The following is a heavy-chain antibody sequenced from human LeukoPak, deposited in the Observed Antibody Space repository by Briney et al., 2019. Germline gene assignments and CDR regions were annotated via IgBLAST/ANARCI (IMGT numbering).Heavy chain of an antibody. CDR3: VGYQYGTTYDF. Sequence: SETLSLTCTVSGGSISSSTHYWAWIRQPPGKGLDWIGSTYYTGSTYINPSLKSRVTISIDTSRNQFSLRLTSVTAEDTAVYYCVGYQYGTTYDFWGQGTLVTVSS. J-gene: IGHJ4*02. CDR1: GGSISSSTHY. V-gene: IGHV4-39*07. D-gene: IGHD1-7*01. CDR2: TYYTGST.